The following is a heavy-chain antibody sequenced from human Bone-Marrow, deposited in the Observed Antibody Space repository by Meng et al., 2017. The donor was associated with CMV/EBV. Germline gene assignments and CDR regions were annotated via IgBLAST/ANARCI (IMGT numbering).Heavy chain of an antibody. D-gene: IGHD3-3*01. CDR3: AKDGGDYDFWSGGGDYGMDV. V-gene: IGHV3-23*01. Sequence: GGSLRLSCAASGFTFSSYAMSWVRQAPGKGLEWVSAISGSGGSTYYADSVKGRFTISRDNSKNTLYLQMNSLRAEDTAVYYCAKDGGDYDFWSGGGDYGMDVWGQGTTVTGSS. CDR1: GFTFSSYA. J-gene: IGHJ6*01. CDR2: ISGSGGST.